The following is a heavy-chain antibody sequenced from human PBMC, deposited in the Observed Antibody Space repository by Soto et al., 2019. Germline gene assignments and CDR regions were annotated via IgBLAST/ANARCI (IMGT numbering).Heavy chain of an antibody. Sequence: EVQLVESGGGLVQPGGSLRLSCAASGFTVTSNYMSWVRQAPGKGLEWVSVIYSGGSTYYADSVKGRVTISRDNSKNSLYLQMYSLRAEDTAVYYCARDRGYGGVDYWGQGTLVTVSS. CDR3: ARDRGYGGVDY. CDR1: GFTVTSNY. CDR2: IYSGGST. V-gene: IGHV3-66*01. D-gene: IGHD4-17*01. J-gene: IGHJ4*02.